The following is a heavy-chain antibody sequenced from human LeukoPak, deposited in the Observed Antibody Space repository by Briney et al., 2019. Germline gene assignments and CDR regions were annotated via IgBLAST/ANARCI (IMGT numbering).Heavy chain of an antibody. J-gene: IGHJ3*02. CDR3: AAAYCGGDCYSGPGAFDI. Sequence: PGGSLRLSCAASGFTVSSNYMSWVRQAPGKGLEWVSVIYSGGSTYYADSVKGRFTISRDNSKNTLYLQMNSLRAEDTAVYYCAAAYCGGDCYSGPGAFDIWGQGTMVTVSS. CDR1: GFTVSSNY. D-gene: IGHD2-21*02. V-gene: IGHV3-66*01. CDR2: IYSGGST.